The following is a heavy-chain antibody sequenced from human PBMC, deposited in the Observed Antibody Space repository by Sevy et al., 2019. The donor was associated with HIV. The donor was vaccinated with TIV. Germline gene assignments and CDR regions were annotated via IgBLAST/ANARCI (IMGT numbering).Heavy chain of an antibody. J-gene: IGHJ4*02. V-gene: IGHV4-34*01. CDR2: INHSGST. Sequence: SETLSLTSAVYGGSFSGYYWSWIRQPPGKGLEWIGEINHSGSTNYNPSLKSRVTISVDTSKNQFSLKLSSVTAADTAVYYCARGSNGSLSSTSCYVDYWGQGTLVTVSS. CDR1: GGSFSGYY. D-gene: IGHD2-2*01. CDR3: ARGSNGSLSSTSCYVDY.